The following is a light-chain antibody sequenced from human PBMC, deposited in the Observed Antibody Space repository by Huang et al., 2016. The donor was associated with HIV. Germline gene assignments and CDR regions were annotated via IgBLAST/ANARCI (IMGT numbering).Light chain of an antibody. CDR1: QSVRRN. CDR2: RAS. V-gene: IGKV3-15*01. CDR3: QQYNDWPPPST. J-gene: IGKJ3*01. Sequence: EIVMTQSPATLSVSQGERATLYCRASQSVRRNLAWYQQKPGQAPRLLIYRASNRATVIPARFTGIVSGTEFNLTISSLQSEEFAGYYCQQYNDWPPPSTFGPGTKVDIK.